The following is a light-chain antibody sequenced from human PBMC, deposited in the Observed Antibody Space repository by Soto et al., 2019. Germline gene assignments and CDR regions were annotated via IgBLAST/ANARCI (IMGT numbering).Light chain of an antibody. CDR1: QSVSSSY. CDR3: QQYGSSPRET. Sequence: EIVLTQSPGTLSLSPGERATLSCRASQSVSSSYLAWYQQKPGQAPRLLIYGASSRATGIPDRFSGSGSGTDFTLTISRLEPKDFAVYYCQQYGSSPRETFGQGTKLEIK. CDR2: GAS. V-gene: IGKV3-20*01. J-gene: IGKJ2*01.